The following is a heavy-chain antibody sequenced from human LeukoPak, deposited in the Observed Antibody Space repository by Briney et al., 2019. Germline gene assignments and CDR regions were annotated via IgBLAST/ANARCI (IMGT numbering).Heavy chain of an antibody. D-gene: IGHD1-1*01. J-gene: IGHJ4*02. CDR1: GFTFSSYE. CDR3: VRVWNPQALDY. V-gene: IGHV3-48*03. Sequence: GGSLRLSCVASGFTFSSYEMNWVRQAPGKGLECISYIDGSGSTRYYADSVKDRFTISRDNAKNSLYLQMDSLRAEDTAVYYCVRVWNPQALDYWGQGTPVTVSS. CDR2: IDGSGSTR.